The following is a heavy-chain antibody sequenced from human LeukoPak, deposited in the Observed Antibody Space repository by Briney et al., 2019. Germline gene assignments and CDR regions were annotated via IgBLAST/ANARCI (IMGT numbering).Heavy chain of an antibody. Sequence: PSETLSLTCSVSGGSIISNNYYWGWIRQPPGKGLEWIGSIHYSGSPYHNPSLKSRVTISVDTSKNQFSLKLSSVTAADMAVYYCARGLPGYWGQGTLVIVSS. CDR1: GGSIISNNYY. J-gene: IGHJ4*02. V-gene: IGHV4-39*01. CDR3: ARGLPGY. CDR2: IHYSGSP.